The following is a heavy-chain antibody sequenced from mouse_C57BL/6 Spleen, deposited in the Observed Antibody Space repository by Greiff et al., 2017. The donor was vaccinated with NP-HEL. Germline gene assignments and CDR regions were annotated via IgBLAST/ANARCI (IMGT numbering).Heavy chain of an antibody. CDR1: GYTFTSYG. J-gene: IGHJ4*01. CDR3: ARSDGRDAMDY. Sequence: QVQLQQSGAELARPGASVKLSCKASGYTFTSYGISWVKQRTGQGLEWIGEIYPRSGNTYYNEQFKGKATLTADKSSSTADMERRSLTSEDSAVYFCARSDGRDAMDYWGQGTSVTVSS. V-gene: IGHV1-81*01. CDR2: IYPRSGNT.